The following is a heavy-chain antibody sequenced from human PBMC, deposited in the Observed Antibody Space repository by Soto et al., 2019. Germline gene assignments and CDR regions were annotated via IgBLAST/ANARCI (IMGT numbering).Heavy chain of an antibody. V-gene: IGHV4-59*01. Sequence: SETLSLTCTVSGGPINNYYRSWIRQSPGRGLEYIGYIFYNGSTNYNPSLKSRVSISVDTSKSQFSLRLSSVSAADTAVYYCGRLRMYTFGTYYRFIDYWGQGTLVTVSS. D-gene: IGHD3-10*01. CDR2: IFYNGST. CDR3: GRLRMYTFGTYYRFIDY. J-gene: IGHJ4*02. CDR1: GGPINNYY.